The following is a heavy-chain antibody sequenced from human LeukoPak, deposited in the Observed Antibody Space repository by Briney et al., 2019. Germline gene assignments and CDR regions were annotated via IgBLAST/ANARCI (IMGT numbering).Heavy chain of an antibody. CDR2: IYYSGST. CDR3: ARDKGSGYDWGGFGYYYGMDV. J-gene: IGHJ6*02. D-gene: IGHD5-12*01. Sequence: SEALSLTCTVSGGSISSGGYYWSWIRQHPGKGLEWIGYIYYSGSTYYNPSLKSRVTISVDTSKNQFSLKLSSVTAADTAVYYCARDKGSGYDWGGFGYYYGMDVWGQGTTVTVSS. V-gene: IGHV4-31*03. CDR1: GGSISSGGYY.